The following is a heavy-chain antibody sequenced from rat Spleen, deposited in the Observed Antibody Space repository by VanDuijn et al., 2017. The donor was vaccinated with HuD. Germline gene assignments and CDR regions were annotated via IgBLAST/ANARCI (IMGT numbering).Heavy chain of an antibody. V-gene: IGHV3-1*01. Sequence: EVQLQESGPGLVKPSQSLSLTCSVTGYSITSNYWGWIRKFPGNKMEWMGYISYSGSTSYNPYLKSRISITRDTSKNQFFLQLNSVTTEDTATYYCARYEFGVRDWYFDFWGPGTMVTVSS. CDR1: GYSITSNY. J-gene: IGHJ1*01. D-gene: IGHD4-3*01. CDR3: ARYEFGVRDWYFDF. CDR2: ISYSGST.